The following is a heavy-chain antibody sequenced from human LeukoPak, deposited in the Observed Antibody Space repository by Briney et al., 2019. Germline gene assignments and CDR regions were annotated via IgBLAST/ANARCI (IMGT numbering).Heavy chain of an antibody. J-gene: IGHJ4*02. V-gene: IGHV4-61*01. CDR3: ARGLGYYYDSSGYWGYYFDY. CDR1: GYSISSGYY. CDR2: IYYSGST. Sequence: PSETLSLTCTVSGYSISSGYYWGWIRQPPGKGLEWIGYIYYSGSTNYNPSLKSRVTISVDTSKNQFSLKLSSVTAADTAVYYCARGLGYYYDSSGYWGYYFDYWGQGTLVTVSS. D-gene: IGHD3-22*01.